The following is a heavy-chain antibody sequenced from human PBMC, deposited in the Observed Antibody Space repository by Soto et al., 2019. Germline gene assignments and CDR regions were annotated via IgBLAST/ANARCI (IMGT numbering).Heavy chain of an antibody. D-gene: IGHD3-10*01. CDR3: ARGYRELFFYAMDV. Sequence: QVELVQSGIEVKNPGSSVKVSCKASGDTFSNYPINWVRQAPGQGLEWMGGIIPFYDKPNYAENFLGRVTISADKFTATAYLEVSSLRSEDTAVYFCARGYRELFFYAMDVCGRGTPVIVSS. CDR2: IIPFYDKP. J-gene: IGHJ6*02. V-gene: IGHV1-69*06. CDR1: GDTFSNYP.